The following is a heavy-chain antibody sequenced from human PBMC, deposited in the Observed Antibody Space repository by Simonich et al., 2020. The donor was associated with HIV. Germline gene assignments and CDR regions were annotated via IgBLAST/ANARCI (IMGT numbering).Heavy chain of an antibody. CDR1: GYTFTGYY. Sequence: QVQLVQSGTEVKKPGASVKVSCKASGYTFTGYYLHWVRQAPGQGLEGMGWNYPKNGGTNYAQKFLGRVTMTRDTSISTAYMELSRLRSDDTAIYFCARTLAARPFFDYWGQGTLVTVSS. D-gene: IGHD6-6*01. CDR3: ARTLAARPFFDY. V-gene: IGHV1-2*02. CDR2: NYPKNGGT. J-gene: IGHJ4*02.